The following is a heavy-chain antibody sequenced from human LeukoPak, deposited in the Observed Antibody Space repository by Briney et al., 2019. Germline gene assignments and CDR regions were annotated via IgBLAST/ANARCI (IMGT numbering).Heavy chain of an antibody. CDR1: GYTFTSYD. CDR2: MNPNSGNT. D-gene: IGHD2-2*03. CDR3: ASRAIGYCSSTSCLDDAFDI. J-gene: IGHJ3*02. Sequence: ASAKVSCKASGYTFTSYDINWVRQATGQGLEWMGWMNPNSGNTGYAQKFQGRVTMTRNTSISTAYMELSSLRSEDTAVYYCASRAIGYCSSTSCLDDAFDIWGQGTMVTVSS. V-gene: IGHV1-8*01.